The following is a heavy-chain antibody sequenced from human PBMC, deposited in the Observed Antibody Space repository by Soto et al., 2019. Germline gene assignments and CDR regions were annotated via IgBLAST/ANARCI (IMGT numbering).Heavy chain of an antibody. V-gene: IGHV1-69*13. CDR1: GGTFSSYA. Sequence: GASVKVTCKASGGTFSSYAISWVRQAPGQGLEWMGGIIPIFGTANDAQKFQGRVTITADDSTSTAYMELSSLRSEDTAVYYCARDWGIVVVPAAHTYYYYGMDVWGQGTTVTVAS. CDR3: ARDWGIVVVPAAHTYYYYGMDV. J-gene: IGHJ6*02. D-gene: IGHD2-2*01. CDR2: IIPIFGTA.